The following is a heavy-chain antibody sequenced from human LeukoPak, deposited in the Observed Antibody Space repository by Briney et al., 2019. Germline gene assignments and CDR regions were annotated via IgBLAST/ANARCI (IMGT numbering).Heavy chain of an antibody. J-gene: IGHJ4*02. D-gene: IGHD4-23*01. CDR3: ARAVGDYGGNSGLYY. CDR1: GGTFSSYA. CDR2: IIAIFGTA. V-gene: IGHV1-69*05. Sequence: ASVKVSCKASGGTFSSYAISWLRQAPRQRLEWMGRIIAIFGTANYAQKFQGRVTITTDESTSTAYMELSSLRSEDTPVYYCARAVGDYGGNSGLYYWGQGTLVTVSS.